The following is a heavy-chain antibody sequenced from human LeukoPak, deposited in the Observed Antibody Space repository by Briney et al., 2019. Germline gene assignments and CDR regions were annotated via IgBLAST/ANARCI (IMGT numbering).Heavy chain of an antibody. CDR1: GFTFSSYW. J-gene: IGHJ4*02. D-gene: IGHD3-16*01. CDR3: ARDWGVTSYYYDY. V-gene: IGHV3-7*01. CDR2: INHNGNVN. Sequence: GGSLRLSCAASGFTFSSYWMNWARQAPGKGLEWVASINHNGNVNYYADSVKGRFTISRDDSKNTLYLQMNSLRAEDTAVYYCARDWGVTSYYYDYWGQGTLVTVSS.